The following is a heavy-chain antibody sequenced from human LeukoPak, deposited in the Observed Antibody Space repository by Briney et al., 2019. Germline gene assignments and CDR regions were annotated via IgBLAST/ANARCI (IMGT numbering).Heavy chain of an antibody. Sequence: PGGSLRLSCAASGFTFSSYAMSWVRQAPGKGLEWVSAITGSGASKYYAESVKGRFTISRDNSKNTLYLQMNSLRAEDTAVYYCAKGGSSWYYFDYWGQGTLVTASS. CDR3: AKGGSSWYYFDY. J-gene: IGHJ4*02. CDR1: GFTFSSYA. CDR2: ITGSGASK. V-gene: IGHV3-23*01. D-gene: IGHD6-13*01.